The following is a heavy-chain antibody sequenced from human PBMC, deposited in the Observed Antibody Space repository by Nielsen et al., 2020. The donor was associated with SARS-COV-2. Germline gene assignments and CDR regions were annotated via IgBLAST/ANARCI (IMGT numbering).Heavy chain of an antibody. CDR3: ARGIFYCSSTSCYTAYFQH. V-gene: IGHV1-69*01. CDR2: IIPIFGTA. Sequence: WVRQAPGQGLEWMGGIIPIFGTANYAQKFQGRVTITADESTSTACMELSSLRSEDTAVYYCARGIFYCSSTSCYTAYFQHWGQGTLVTVSS. D-gene: IGHD2-2*02. J-gene: IGHJ1*01.